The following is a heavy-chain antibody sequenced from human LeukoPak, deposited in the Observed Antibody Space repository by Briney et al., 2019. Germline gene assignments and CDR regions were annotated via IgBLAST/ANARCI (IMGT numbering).Heavy chain of an antibody. CDR1: GGSISSYY. CDR2: IYITGST. CDR3: ARDLGYSSGYETHDAFDI. J-gene: IGHJ3*02. Sequence: SETLSLTCTVSGGSISSYYWSWIRQSAGKGLEWIGRIYITGSTTYNPSLKSRVTMSLDTSKNQFSLKLSSVTAADTAVYYCARDLGYSSGYETHDAFDIWGQGTMVTVSS. V-gene: IGHV4-4*07. D-gene: IGHD6-19*01.